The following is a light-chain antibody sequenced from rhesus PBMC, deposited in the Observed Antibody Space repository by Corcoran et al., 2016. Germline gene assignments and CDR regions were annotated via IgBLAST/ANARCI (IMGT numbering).Light chain of an antibody. CDR2: KAS. CDR3: QHGYGTPLT. CDR1: ENVNKY. Sequence: DIQMTQSPSSLSASVGDRVTITCRASENVNKYLNWYQQKPGKAPKLLIDKASTLQSGVPSRFSGSGSGTDYTFTISSLQPEDVATYYCQHGYGTPLTFGGGTKVEIK. V-gene: IGKV1-74*01. J-gene: IGKJ4*01.